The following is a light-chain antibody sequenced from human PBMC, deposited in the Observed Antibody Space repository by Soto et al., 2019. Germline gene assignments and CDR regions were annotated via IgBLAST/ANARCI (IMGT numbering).Light chain of an antibody. V-gene: IGKV3-20*01. J-gene: IGKJ1*01. CDR1: QSVTNSF. CDR2: GAY. Sequence: ETVLTQSPGTLSLSPGERATLSCSASQSVTNSFLAWYQQKPGQAPRLLIYGAYRRATGIPDRFTGSGSGTDFTLTISRLEPEDFAVYYCQQYVSSPWAFGQGTKVDIK. CDR3: QQYVSSPWA.